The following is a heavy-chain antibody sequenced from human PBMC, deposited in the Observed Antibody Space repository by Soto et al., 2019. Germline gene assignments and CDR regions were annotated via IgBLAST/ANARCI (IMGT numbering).Heavy chain of an antibody. Sequence: PSETLSLTCTVSGGSISSGGYYWSWIRQHPGKGLEWIGYIYYSGSTYYNPSLKSRVTISVDTSKNQFSLKLSSVTAADTAVYYRARALVGMATIWFDPWGQGTLVTVSS. CDR2: IYYSGST. J-gene: IGHJ5*02. CDR1: GGSISSGGYY. V-gene: IGHV4-31*03. CDR3: ARALVGMATIWFDP. D-gene: IGHD5-12*01.